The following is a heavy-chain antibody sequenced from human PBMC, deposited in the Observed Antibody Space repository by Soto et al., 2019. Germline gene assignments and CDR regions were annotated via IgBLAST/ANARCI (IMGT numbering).Heavy chain of an antibody. CDR3: RGAMDYFDF. V-gene: IGHV4-34*01. CDR1: GGSFSDYY. J-gene: IGHJ4*02. CDR2: VNHGGRT. Sequence: QVQLQQWGAGLLKPSETLSLTCAVYGGSFSDYYWCWIRQPPGKGLEWIGEVNHGGRTNYTPSLKRRVTISVDTAKNQFSLKLSSVTAADTAVYYCRGAMDYFDFWGQGTPVTVSS. D-gene: IGHD2-2*01.